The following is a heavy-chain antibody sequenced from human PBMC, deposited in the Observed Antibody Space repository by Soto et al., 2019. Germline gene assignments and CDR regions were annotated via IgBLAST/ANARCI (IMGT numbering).Heavy chain of an antibody. Sequence: PSETLSLTCSVSGDSISSSSQYWGWIRQPPGKGLEWIGSIHYSGTSYYNPSLKSRVTIFVDTSKNQLSLKLSSVTATDTAVYYCARHWIAGSSIPWGQG. V-gene: IGHV4-39*01. CDR3: ARHWIAGSSIP. CDR1: GDSISSSSQY. D-gene: IGHD2-21*01. J-gene: IGHJ5*02. CDR2: IHYSGTS.